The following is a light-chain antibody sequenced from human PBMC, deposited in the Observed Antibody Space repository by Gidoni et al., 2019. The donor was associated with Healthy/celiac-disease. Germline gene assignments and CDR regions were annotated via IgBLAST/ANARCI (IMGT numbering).Light chain of an antibody. V-gene: IGKV1-39*01. Sequence: DIQMTQYPASLSASVGDRVTITRRASQSISSYLNWYQQKPGKAPNLLIYATSSFQIGVPSRFSGSGSGTEFTLTTSSLQPEDFAASYCHQSYSTPSWTFGQGTKVEIK. CDR2: ATS. CDR1: QSISSY. J-gene: IGKJ1*01. CDR3: HQSYSTPSWT.